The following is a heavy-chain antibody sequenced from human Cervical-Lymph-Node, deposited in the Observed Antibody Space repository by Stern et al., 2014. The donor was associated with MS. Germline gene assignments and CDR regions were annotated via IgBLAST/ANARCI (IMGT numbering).Heavy chain of an antibody. CDR1: GYTFTKYL. D-gene: IGHD3-3*01. J-gene: IGHJ5*02. CDR3: ARDMSDFWSDYGHNWFDP. Sequence: VQLVQSGSELKKPGASVTVSCKASGYTFTKYLIHWVRQAPGQGLEWMGWINSNTGAPMYARDFAGRFVFSLDTSVTTAYLQISRLKTEDTAVYYCARDMSDFWSDYGHNWFDPWGQGTLVTVSS. CDR2: INSNTGAP. V-gene: IGHV7-4-1*02.